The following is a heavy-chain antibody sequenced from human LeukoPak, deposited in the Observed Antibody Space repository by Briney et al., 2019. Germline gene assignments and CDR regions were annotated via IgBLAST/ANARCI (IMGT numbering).Heavy chain of an antibody. J-gene: IGHJ4*02. CDR3: ARESSSTTNFDY. Sequence: PGRSLRLSCAASGFTFSSYGMHWVRQAPGKGLEWVAVIWYDGSNKYYADSVKGRFTIPRDNSKNTVYLQMNSLRAEDTAVYYCARESSSTTNFDYWGQGTLVTVSS. V-gene: IGHV3-33*01. CDR2: IWYDGSNK. CDR1: GFTFSSYG. D-gene: IGHD4-17*01.